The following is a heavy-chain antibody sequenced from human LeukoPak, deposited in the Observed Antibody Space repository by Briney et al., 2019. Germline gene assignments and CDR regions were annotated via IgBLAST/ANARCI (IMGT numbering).Heavy chain of an antibody. Sequence: GGSLRLSCAASGFTFSSYAMSWVRQAPGKGLEWVSAISGSGGSTYYADSVKGRFTISRDNSKNTLYLQMNSLRAEDTAVYYCAIGGVDYYDSGGYYYWGQGTLVTVSS. D-gene: IGHD3-22*01. CDR3: AIGGVDYYDSGGYYY. V-gene: IGHV3-23*01. CDR1: GFTFSSYA. J-gene: IGHJ4*02. CDR2: ISGSGGST.